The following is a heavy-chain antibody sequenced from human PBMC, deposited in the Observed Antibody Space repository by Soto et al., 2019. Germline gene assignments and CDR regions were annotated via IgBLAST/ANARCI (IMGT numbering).Heavy chain of an antibody. Sequence: GGSLILSCAASGFTFSSYEMNWVRQAPGKGLEWVSYISSSGSTIYYADSVKGRFTISRDNAKNSLYLQMNSLRAEDTAVYYCARDSRSWYGFDWFDPWGQGTLGTV. CDR1: GFTFSSYE. J-gene: IGHJ5*02. D-gene: IGHD6-13*01. CDR2: ISSSGSTI. CDR3: ARDSRSWYGFDWFDP. V-gene: IGHV3-48*03.